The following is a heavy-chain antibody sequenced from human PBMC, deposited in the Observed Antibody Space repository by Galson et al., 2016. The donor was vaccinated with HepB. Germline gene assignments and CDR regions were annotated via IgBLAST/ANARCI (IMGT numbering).Heavy chain of an antibody. CDR1: GFTFSGYA. J-gene: IGHJ2*01. CDR3: AKDNHWGEGNTPKSRRWYFDL. V-gene: IGHV3-30*18. Sequence: SLRLSCAASGFTFSGYAMNWVRQAPGKGLEWMAVISYDGSTKNYADSAKGRFTISRDNSKNILYLQMSSLGAEDTAVYYCAKDNHWGEGNTPKSRRWYFDLWGRGTLVTVSS. D-gene: IGHD7-27*01. CDR2: ISYDGSTK.